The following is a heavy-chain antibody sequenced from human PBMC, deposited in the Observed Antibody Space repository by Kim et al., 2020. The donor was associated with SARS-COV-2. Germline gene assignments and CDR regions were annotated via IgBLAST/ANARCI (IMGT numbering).Heavy chain of an antibody. J-gene: IGHJ4*02. D-gene: IGHD6-13*01. CDR2: IYYSGST. CDR3: ARQTPVRQQLDWLDY. V-gene: IGHV4-39*01. Sequence: SETLSLTCTVSGGSISSSSYYWGWIRQPPGKGLEWIGSIYYSGSTYYNPSLKSRVTISVDTSKNQFSLKLSSVTAADTAVYYCARQTPVRQQLDWLDYWGQGTLVTVSS. CDR1: GGSISSSSYY.